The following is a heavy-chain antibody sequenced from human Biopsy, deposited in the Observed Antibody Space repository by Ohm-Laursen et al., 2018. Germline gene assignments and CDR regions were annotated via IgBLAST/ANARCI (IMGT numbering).Heavy chain of an antibody. CDR1: GKTFSDYQ. Sequence: SVTLSLTCAVFGKTFSDYQWSWIRQPPGKGLEWIGQINQAGTTNYNPSLKSRVSISADPSKYKFSLRLTSVTAADTAVYFCGNEVYGRDYWGLGARVTVSS. J-gene: IGHJ4*02. CDR2: INQAGTT. V-gene: IGHV4-34*08. CDR3: GNEVYGRDY. D-gene: IGHD4-17*01.